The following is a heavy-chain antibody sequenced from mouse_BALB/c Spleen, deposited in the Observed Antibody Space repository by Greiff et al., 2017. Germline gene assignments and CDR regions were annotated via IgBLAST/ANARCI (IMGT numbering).Heavy chain of an antibody. Sequence: VQLQQSGAELVRSGASVKLSCTASGFNIKDYYMHWVKQRPEQGLEWIGWIDPENGDTEYAPKFQGKATMTADTSSNTAYLQLSSLTSEDTAVYYCNAFPPSDSSGYGRFAYWGQGTLVTVSA. CDR1: GFNIKDYY. CDR2: IDPENGDT. V-gene: IGHV14-4*02. CDR3: NAFPPSDSSGYGRFAY. D-gene: IGHD3-2*01. J-gene: IGHJ3*01.